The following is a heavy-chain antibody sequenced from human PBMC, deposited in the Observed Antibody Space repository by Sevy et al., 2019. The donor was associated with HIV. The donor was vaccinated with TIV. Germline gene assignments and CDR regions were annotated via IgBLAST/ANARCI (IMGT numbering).Heavy chain of an antibody. Sequence: ASVKVSCKASGGTFSSYAISWVRQAPGQGLEWMGGIIPIFGTANYAQKFQGRVTITADESTSTAYMELSSLRSGDTAVYYCARDGSFVVVPAAITNFWFDPWGQGTLVTVSS. D-gene: IGHD2-2*01. J-gene: IGHJ5*02. CDR2: IIPIFGTA. V-gene: IGHV1-69*13. CDR3: ARDGSFVVVPAAITNFWFDP. CDR1: GGTFSSYA.